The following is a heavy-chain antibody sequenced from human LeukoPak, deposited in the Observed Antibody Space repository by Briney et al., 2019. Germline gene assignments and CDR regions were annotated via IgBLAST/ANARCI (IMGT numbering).Heavy chain of an antibody. V-gene: IGHV3-9*03. CDR1: GFTFDDYA. Sequence: PGGSLRLFCAASGFTFDDYAMHWVRQAPGKGLEWVSGINWNSDSIGYAGSVKGRFTISRDNAKNSLFLQMNSLRAGDMALYYCAKGYSSSGGGFDIWGQGTMVTVSS. J-gene: IGHJ3*02. CDR3: AKGYSSSGGGFDI. D-gene: IGHD6-13*01. CDR2: INWNSDSI.